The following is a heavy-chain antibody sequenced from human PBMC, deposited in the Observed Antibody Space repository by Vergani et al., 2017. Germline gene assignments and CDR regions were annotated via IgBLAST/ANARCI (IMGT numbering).Heavy chain of an antibody. CDR1: GYTFSNYY. D-gene: IGHD3-9*01. CDR3: ARGDYGILTGYRY. CDR2: INPSGGDT. V-gene: IGHV1-46*03. J-gene: IGHJ4*02. Sequence: QVQVVQSGAEVKKSGASVKVSCKTSGYTFSNYYMHWVRQAPGQGLEWMGIINPSGGDTNYAQKFQGRVTMARDKSTSTVYMELSSLRSEDTAIYYCARGDYGILTGYRYWGQGTLVTVSA.